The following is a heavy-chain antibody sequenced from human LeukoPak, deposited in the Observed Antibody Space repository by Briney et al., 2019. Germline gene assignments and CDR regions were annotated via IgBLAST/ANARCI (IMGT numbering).Heavy chain of an antibody. Sequence: PGGSLRLSCAASGFTFSSYAMHWVRQAPGKGLEWVAVISYDGSNKYYADSVKGRFTISRDNSKNTLYLQMNSLRAEDTAVYYCARVFEVPTTMVRGVMCFDIWGQGTMVTVS. CDR2: ISYDGSNK. CDR3: ARVFEVPTTMVRGVMCFDI. D-gene: IGHD3-10*01. V-gene: IGHV3-30-3*01. CDR1: GFTFSSYA. J-gene: IGHJ3*02.